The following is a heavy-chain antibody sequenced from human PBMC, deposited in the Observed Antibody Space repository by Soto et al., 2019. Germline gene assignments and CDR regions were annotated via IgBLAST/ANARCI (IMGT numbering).Heavy chain of an antibody. CDR3: ASQGSYSSSPVGAFDY. J-gene: IGHJ4*02. Sequence: SETLSLTCTVSGGSISSSSYYWGWIRQPPGKGLEWIGSIYYSGSTYYNPSLKSRVTISVDTSKNQFSLKLSSVTAADTAVYYCASQGSYSSSPVGAFDYWGQGTLVTVSS. D-gene: IGHD6-6*01. CDR1: GGSISSSSYY. CDR2: IYYSGST. V-gene: IGHV4-39*01.